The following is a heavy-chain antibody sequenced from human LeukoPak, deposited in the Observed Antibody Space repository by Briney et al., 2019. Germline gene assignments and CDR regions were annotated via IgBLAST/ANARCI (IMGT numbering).Heavy chain of an antibody. J-gene: IGHJ4*02. CDR1: GFTFSSYA. V-gene: IGHV3-30-3*02. CDR3: AKQKGHYSSGWYPYW. D-gene: IGHD6-19*01. Sequence: SGGSLRLSCAASGFTFSSYAMHWVRQAPGKGLEWVAVISYDGSNKYYADSVKGRFTISRDNSKNTLYLQMNSLRAEDTAVYYCAKQKGHYSSGWYPYWWGQGTLVTVSS. CDR2: ISYDGSNK.